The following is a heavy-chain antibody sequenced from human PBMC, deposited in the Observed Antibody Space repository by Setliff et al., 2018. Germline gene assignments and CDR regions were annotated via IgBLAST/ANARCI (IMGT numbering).Heavy chain of an antibody. CDR1: GYTFTGYY. Sequence: ASVKVSCKASGYTFTGYYMHWVRQAPGQGLEWMGRINPNSGGTYYADSVKGRFTISRDNSKNTLFLQMNSLRADDTAVYYCLKKIIAGAGPPYDYFDYWGQGTLVTVSS. J-gene: IGHJ4*02. CDR2: INPNSGGT. D-gene: IGHD1-26*01. CDR3: LKKIIAGAGPPYDYFDY. V-gene: IGHV1-2*06.